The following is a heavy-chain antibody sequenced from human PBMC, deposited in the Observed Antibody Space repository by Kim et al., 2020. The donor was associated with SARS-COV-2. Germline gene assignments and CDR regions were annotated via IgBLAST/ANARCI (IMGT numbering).Heavy chain of an antibody. CDR2: ISYDGSNK. J-gene: IGHJ4*02. V-gene: IGHV3-30*04. Sequence: GGSLRLSCAASGFTFSSYAMHWVRQAPGKGLEWVAVISYDGSNKYYADSVKGRFTNSRDISKNTLYLQMNSLRAEDTAVYYCARSRGLSHAGPFDYWGQGSLITVSS. D-gene: IGHD3-16*02. CDR1: GFTFSSYA. CDR3: ARSRGLSHAGPFDY.